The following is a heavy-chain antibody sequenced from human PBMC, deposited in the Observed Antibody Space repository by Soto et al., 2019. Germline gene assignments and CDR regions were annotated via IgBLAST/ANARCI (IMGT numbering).Heavy chain of an antibody. V-gene: IGHV4-34*01. Sequence: SETLSLTCAVYGGPFSGYYWSWIRQPPGKGLEWIGEINHSGSTNYNPSLKSRVTISVDTSKNQFSLKLSSVTAADTAVYYCARGSSGGSWGRPRGWFDPWGQGTLVTVSS. CDR3: ARGSSGGSWGRPRGWFDP. J-gene: IGHJ5*02. D-gene: IGHD2-15*01. CDR2: INHSGST. CDR1: GGPFSGYY.